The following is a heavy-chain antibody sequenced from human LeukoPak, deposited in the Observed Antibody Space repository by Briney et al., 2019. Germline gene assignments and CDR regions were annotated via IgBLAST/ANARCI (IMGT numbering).Heavy chain of an antibody. CDR1: GLSFSGYY. CDR2: INHSGST. D-gene: IGHD1-7*01. V-gene: IGHV4-34*01. J-gene: IGHJ4*02. CDR3: ARLYGNYQNYFDI. Sequence: SETLSLTCAVYGLSFSGYYWSWLRQPPGKGLEGIGEINHSGSTNANPSPGRRVTISVATSKTQYPLKLRSVTAADTAVYYCARLYGNYQNYFDIWGQGTLVTVSS.